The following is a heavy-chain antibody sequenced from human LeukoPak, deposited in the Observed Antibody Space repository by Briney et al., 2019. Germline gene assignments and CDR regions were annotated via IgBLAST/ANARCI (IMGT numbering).Heavy chain of an antibody. CDR1: GFTFSSYA. CDR3: ANLGSRDDAFDI. V-gene: IGHV3-23*01. D-gene: IGHD6-13*01. Sequence: GGSLRLSCAASGFTFSSYAMSWVRQAPGKGLEWVSAISGSGGSTYYADSVKGRFTISRDNSKNTLYLQMNSLRAEDTAVYYCANLGSRDDAFDIWGQGTMVTVSS. CDR2: ISGSGGST. J-gene: IGHJ3*02.